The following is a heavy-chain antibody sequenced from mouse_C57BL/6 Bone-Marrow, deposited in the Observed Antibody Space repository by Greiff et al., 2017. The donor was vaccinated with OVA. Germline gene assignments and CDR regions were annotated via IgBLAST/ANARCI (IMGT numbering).Heavy chain of an antibody. J-gene: IGHJ2*01. V-gene: IGHV5-9-1*02. CDR2: ISSGGDYI. CDR3: TREERGYYSNPGSYFDY. CDR1: GFTFSSYA. Sequence: EVMLVESGEGLVKPGGSLKLSCAASGFTFSSYAMSWVRQTPEKRLEWVAYISSGGDYIYYADTVKGRFTISRDNARNTLYLQMSSLKSEDTAMYYCTREERGYYSNPGSYFDYWGQGTTLTVSS. D-gene: IGHD2-5*01.